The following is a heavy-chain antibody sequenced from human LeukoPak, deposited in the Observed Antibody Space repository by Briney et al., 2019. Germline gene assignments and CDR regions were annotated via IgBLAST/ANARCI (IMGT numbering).Heavy chain of an antibody. CDR3: ARSDKWNYYYYYMDV. CDR1: GGTFSSYA. D-gene: IGHD1-26*01. Sequence: SVKVSCKASGGTFSSYAISWVRQAPGQGLEWMGRIIPILGIANYAQKFQGRVTITADKSTSTAYMELSSLRSEDTAVYYCARSDKWNYYYYYMDVWGKGTTVTVSS. J-gene: IGHJ6*03. V-gene: IGHV1-69*04. CDR2: IIPILGIA.